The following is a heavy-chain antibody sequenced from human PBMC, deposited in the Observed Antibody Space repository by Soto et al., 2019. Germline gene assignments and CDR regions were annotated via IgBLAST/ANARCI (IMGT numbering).Heavy chain of an antibody. D-gene: IGHD3-3*01. CDR1: GGSFSGYY. J-gene: IGHJ6*02. V-gene: IGHV4-34*01. Sequence: SETLSLTCAVYGGSFSGYYWSWIRQPPGKGLEWIGEINHSGSTNYNPSLKSRVTISVDTSKNQFSLKLSSVTAADTAVYYCASGRITIFGVVTWAYYYGMDAWGQGTTVTVSS. CDR2: INHSGST. CDR3: ASGRITIFGVVTWAYYYGMDA.